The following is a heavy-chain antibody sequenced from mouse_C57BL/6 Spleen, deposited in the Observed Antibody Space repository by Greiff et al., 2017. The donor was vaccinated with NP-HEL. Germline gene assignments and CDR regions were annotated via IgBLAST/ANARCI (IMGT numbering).Heavy chain of an antibody. D-gene: IGHD2-5*01. CDR1: GYTFTSYW. V-gene: IGHV1-7*01. J-gene: IGHJ4*01. CDR3: AREDSNWGYAMDY. CDR2: INPSSGYT. Sequence: QVQLQQSGAELAKPGASVKLSCKASGYTFTSYWMHWVKQRPGQGLEWIGYINPSSGYTKYNQKFKDKATLTADKSSSTAYMQLSSLTYEDSAVYYCAREDSNWGYAMDYWGQGTSVTVSS.